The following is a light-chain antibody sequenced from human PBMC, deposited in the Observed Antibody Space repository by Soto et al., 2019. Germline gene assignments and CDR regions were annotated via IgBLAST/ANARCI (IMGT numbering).Light chain of an antibody. CDR1: QSILFSSNNKNY. J-gene: IGKJ4*01. CDR2: WAS. V-gene: IGKV4-1*01. CDR3: QQYYSTPVT. Sequence: DIVMTQSLDSLAVSLGERATINCKSSQSILFSSNNKNYLTWYQQKPGQPPKPLLYWASTRESGVPDRFSGSGSGTDFTLTISSLQAEDVAVYYCQQYYSTPVTFGGGTKVEIK.